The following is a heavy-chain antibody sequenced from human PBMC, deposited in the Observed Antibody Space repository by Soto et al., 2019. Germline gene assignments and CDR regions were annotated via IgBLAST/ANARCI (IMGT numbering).Heavy chain of an antibody. D-gene: IGHD4-17*01. CDR3: ARGEVYGDYFWFDP. Sequence: SETLSLTCTVSGGSISSYYWSWIRQPPGKGLEWIGYIYYSGSTNYNPSLKSRVTISVDTSKNQFSLKLSSVTAADTAVYYCARGEVYGDYFWFDPWGQGTLVTVSS. V-gene: IGHV4-59*01. CDR2: IYYSGST. CDR1: GGSISSYY. J-gene: IGHJ5*02.